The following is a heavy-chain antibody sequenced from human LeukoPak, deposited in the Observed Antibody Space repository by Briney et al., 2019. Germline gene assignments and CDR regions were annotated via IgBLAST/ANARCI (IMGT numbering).Heavy chain of an antibody. J-gene: IGHJ3*02. CDR3: ARGQTGDPAFDI. Sequence: GGSLRPSSEASGFSVTNNNITWVVQAPGKGLEWVSVIYSGGTTYYGDSVEGRFTISRDNSRNTLNLQMNSLRAEDTAVYFCARGQTGDPAFDIWGQGRMVTVSS. CDR2: IYSGGTT. V-gene: IGHV3-53*01. D-gene: IGHD4-17*01. CDR1: GFSVTNNN.